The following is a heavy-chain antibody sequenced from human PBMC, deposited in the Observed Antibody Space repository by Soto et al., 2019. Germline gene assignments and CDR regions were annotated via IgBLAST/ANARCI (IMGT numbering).Heavy chain of an antibody. V-gene: IGHV3-11*01. CDR2: ITSSGGST. Sequence: GGSLRLSCAASGFTFSDYYMSWIRQAPGKGLEWVSYITSSGGSTYYADSVKGRFTISRDNSKNTLYLQMNSLRVDDTAVYFCAKADCSSTSCYGIPQLRMNWFDPWGQGTLVTVSS. CDR1: GFTFSDYY. J-gene: IGHJ5*02. CDR3: AKADCSSTSCYGIPQLRMNWFDP. D-gene: IGHD2-2*01.